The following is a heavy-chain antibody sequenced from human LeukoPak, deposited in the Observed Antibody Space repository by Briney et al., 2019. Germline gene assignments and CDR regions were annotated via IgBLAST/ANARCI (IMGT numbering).Heavy chain of an antibody. V-gene: IGHV3-30-3*01. D-gene: IGHD2-8*01. CDR3: ARAPNHYYGMDV. CDR1: GFTFSSYV. CDR2: ISYDGGNK. J-gene: IGHJ6*02. Sequence: GGSLRLSCAASGFTFSSYVMHWVRQAPGTGLEWVAIISYDGGNKYYADSVKGRFTVSRDNSKNTLYLQMNSLRAEDTAVFYCARAPNHYYGMDVWGQGTTVSVSS.